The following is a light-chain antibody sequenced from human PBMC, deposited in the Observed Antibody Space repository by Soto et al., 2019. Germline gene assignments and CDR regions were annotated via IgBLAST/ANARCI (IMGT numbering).Light chain of an antibody. CDR2: DVN. J-gene: IGLJ2*01. CDR1: SSDIGGYDY. V-gene: IGLV2-14*01. Sequence: QSALTQPASVSGSPGQSSTLSCTGTSSDIGGYDYVSWYQRHPGKAPKLIIYDVNNRPSGVSNRFSGSKSDNTASLTISGLQAEDEADYYCTSYASGSSHVVFGGGTKLTVL. CDR3: TSYASGSSHVV.